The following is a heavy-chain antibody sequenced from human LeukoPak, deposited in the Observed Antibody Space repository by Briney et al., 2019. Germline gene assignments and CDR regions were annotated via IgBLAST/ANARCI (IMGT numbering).Heavy chain of an antibody. Sequence: GGSLRLSCAASGSTFNSYVMSWVRQAPGKGLEWVSGINWNGGSTGYADSVKGRFTISRDNAKNSLYLQMNSLRAEDTALYYCARDRRGYSYGWLGWFDPWGQGTLVTVSS. CDR1: GSTFNSYV. CDR3: ARDRRGYSYGWLGWFDP. J-gene: IGHJ5*02. D-gene: IGHD5-18*01. V-gene: IGHV3-20*04. CDR2: INWNGGST.